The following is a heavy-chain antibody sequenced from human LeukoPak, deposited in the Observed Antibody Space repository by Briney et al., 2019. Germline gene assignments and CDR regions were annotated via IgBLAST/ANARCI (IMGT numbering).Heavy chain of an antibody. D-gene: IGHD6-13*01. V-gene: IGHV5-51*01. J-gene: IGHJ3*02. CDR3: ASNIAAAWAFDI. CDR2: IYPGDSDT. CDR1: GYSFMTYW. Sequence: GESLKISCQASGYSFMTYWIGWVRQMPGKGLEWMAIIYPGDSDTKYSPSFQGQVTISADKSISTAYLQWSSLKASDTAMYYCASNIAAAWAFDIWGQGTMVTVSS.